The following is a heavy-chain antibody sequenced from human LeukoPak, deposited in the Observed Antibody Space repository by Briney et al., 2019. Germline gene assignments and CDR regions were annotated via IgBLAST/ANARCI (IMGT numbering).Heavy chain of an antibody. V-gene: IGHV4-4*07. CDR3: ARAHTYYYDSSGYHGWRWYFDL. J-gene: IGHJ2*01. Sequence: SETLSLTCTVSGGSISSYYWSWIRQPAGKGLEWIGRIYSSGSTNYNPSLKSRVTISVDTSKNQFSLKLSSVTAADTAVYYCARAHTYYYDSSGYHGWRWYFDLWGRGTLVTVSS. CDR2: IYSSGST. CDR1: GGSISSYY. D-gene: IGHD3-22*01.